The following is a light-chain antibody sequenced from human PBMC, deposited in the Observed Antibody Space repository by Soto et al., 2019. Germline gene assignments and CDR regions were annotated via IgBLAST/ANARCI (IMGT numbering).Light chain of an antibody. Sequence: QSVLTQPPSASGSPGQSVTISCTGTSSDVGGYNYVSWYQQHPGKAPKLMIYEVSKRPSGVPDRFSGSRSGNTASLTVSGIQAEDEADYYCRSFAGSNYYVFGSGTKVIVL. CDR1: SSDVGGYNY. CDR3: RSFAGSNYYV. CDR2: EVS. J-gene: IGLJ1*01. V-gene: IGLV2-8*01.